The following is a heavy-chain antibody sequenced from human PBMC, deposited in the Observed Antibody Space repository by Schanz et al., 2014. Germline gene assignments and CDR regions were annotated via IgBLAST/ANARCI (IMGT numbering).Heavy chain of an antibody. CDR3: ARSGVDV. D-gene: IGHD3-10*01. CDR2: ISYDGSNK. Sequence: QVQLVESGGGVVQPGRSLRLSCAVSGFTFSSYGMHWVRQAPGKGLEWVALISYDGSNKHYADSVKGRFTISRDNSKKTLYVQMNSLRAEDTAVYYCARSGVDVWGQGTTVTVSS. V-gene: IGHV3-30*03. J-gene: IGHJ6*02. CDR1: GFTFSSYG.